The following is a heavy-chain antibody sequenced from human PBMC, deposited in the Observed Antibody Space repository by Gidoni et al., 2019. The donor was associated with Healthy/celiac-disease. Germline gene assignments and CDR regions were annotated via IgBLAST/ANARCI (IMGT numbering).Heavy chain of an antibody. CDR2: ISGSGGST. CDR1: GFTLSSYA. J-gene: IGHJ4*02. CDR3: ASFTVTTAPNFDY. Sequence: EVQLLASGGGLVQPGGSLRLPCAASGFTLSSYAMSWVRQAPGKGLEWVSDISGSGGSTYYADSVKGRLTISRDNSKNTLYLQMNSLRAEDTAVYYCASFTVTTAPNFDYWGQGTLVTGSS. V-gene: IGHV3-23*01. D-gene: IGHD4-17*01.